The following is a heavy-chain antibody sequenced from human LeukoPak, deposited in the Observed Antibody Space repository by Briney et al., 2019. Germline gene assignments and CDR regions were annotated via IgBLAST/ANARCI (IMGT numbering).Heavy chain of an antibody. CDR3: ALGRYSSGWRPFDY. J-gene: IGHJ4*02. Sequence: SETLSLTCTVSGGSISSGGYYWSWIRQPPGKGLEWIGYIYHSGSTYYNPSLKSRVTISVDRSKNQFSLKLSSVTAADTAVYYCALGRYSSGWRPFDYWGQGTLVTVSS. V-gene: IGHV4-30-2*01. CDR2: IYHSGST. D-gene: IGHD6-19*01. CDR1: GGSISSGGYY.